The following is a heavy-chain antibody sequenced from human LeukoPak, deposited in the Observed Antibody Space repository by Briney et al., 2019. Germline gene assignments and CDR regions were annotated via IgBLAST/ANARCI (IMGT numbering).Heavy chain of an antibody. CDR3: ARGWELDS. J-gene: IGHJ4*02. CDR2: THSYNGNT. D-gene: IGHD1-26*01. Sequence: ASVKVSCKASGYTFTNYVISWVPQAPGQGLEWMGWTHSYNGNTNYAQKLQGRVTMTTDTYTSTAYMELRSLKSDDTAVYYCARGWELDSWGQGTLVTVSS. CDR1: GYTFTNYV. V-gene: IGHV1-18*01.